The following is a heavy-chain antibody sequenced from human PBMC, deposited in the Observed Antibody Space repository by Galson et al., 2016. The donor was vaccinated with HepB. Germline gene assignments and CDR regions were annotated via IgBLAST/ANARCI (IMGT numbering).Heavy chain of an antibody. CDR2: IFANGNT. D-gene: IGHD2-21*02. CDR1: NGSIDSEVYY. Sequence: TLSLTCDVTNGSIDSEVYYWSWMRQSAGGKLEWLGRIFANGNTLYNPSLKSRVVISVDTSRNQFSLDLASVTAADTAVYFCARDRGWGPPRYFDSWGQGTLVTVSS. J-gene: IGHJ4*02. CDR3: ARDRGWGPPRYFDS. V-gene: IGHV4-61*02.